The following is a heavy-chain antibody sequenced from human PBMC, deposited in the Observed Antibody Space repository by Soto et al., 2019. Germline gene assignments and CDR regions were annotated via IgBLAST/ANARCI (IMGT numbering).Heavy chain of an antibody. J-gene: IGHJ3*01. Sequence: QVQLQESGPGLVKPSETLSLTCTVAGGSISSYYWSWIRQPPGKGLEWIGHIYYTGSTNYSPSVKSRITISLDTSKIQFSLNLSSVTAADTAVYYCARLGEVNRGSGSYPAFDVWGQGTMVTVSS. D-gene: IGHD3-10*01. CDR1: GGSISSYY. V-gene: IGHV4-59*08. CDR2: IYYTGST. CDR3: ARLGEVNRGSGSYPAFDV.